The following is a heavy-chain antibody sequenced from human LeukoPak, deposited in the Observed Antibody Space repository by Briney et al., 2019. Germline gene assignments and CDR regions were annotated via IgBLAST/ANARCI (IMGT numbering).Heavy chain of an antibody. D-gene: IGHD7-27*01. J-gene: IGHJ4*02. Sequence: SETLSLTCTVSGGSISSGGYYWSWIRQPPGKGLEWIGYIYHSGSSYYNPSLKSRVTISVDTSKNQFSLRLNSVTAADTAVYYCARGPWGSSDYWGQGTLVSV. V-gene: IGHV4-30-2*01. CDR3: ARGPWGSSDY. CDR2: IYHSGSS. CDR1: GGSISSGGYY.